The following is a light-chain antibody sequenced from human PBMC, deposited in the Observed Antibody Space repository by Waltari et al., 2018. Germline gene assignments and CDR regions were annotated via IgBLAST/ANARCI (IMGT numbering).Light chain of an antibody. CDR2: EDD. CDR1: SGSIARTS. Sequence: NFMLPQPHSVSESPGKTVSISCTRSSGSIARTSVQWYQQRPGSAPTIVIYEDDQRPSGVPDRFSGSIDSSSNSASLTISGLKTEDEADYYCQSYDAYVVFGGGTRLTVL. V-gene: IGLV6-57*03. J-gene: IGLJ2*01. CDR3: QSYDAYVV.